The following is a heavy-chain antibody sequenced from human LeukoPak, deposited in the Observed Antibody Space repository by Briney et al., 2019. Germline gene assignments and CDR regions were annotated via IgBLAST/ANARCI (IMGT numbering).Heavy chain of an antibody. Sequence: GGSLRLSCAASGFTFSSYGMHWVRQAPGKGLEWVAVIWYDGSNKYYADSVKGRFTISRDNSKNTLYLQMNSLRAEDTAVYYCARELWVVGDFDYWGQGTLVTVSS. V-gene: IGHV3-33*01. CDR1: GFTFSSYG. CDR2: IWYDGSNK. D-gene: IGHD2-15*01. CDR3: ARELWVVGDFDY. J-gene: IGHJ4*02.